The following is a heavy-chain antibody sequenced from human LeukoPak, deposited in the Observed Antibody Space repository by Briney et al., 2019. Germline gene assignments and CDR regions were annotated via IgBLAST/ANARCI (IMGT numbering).Heavy chain of an antibody. CDR2: IHHSDFDP. J-gene: IGHJ4*02. CDR3: ATGWRGTYYDPAHY. CDR1: GYSLTTYW. V-gene: IGHV5-51*01. Sequence: GESLKIFRKGSGYSLTTYWIGWVRPMSGKGLEWVAMIHHSDFDPRYSPSFQGQVTISPDKSINTAYLQWSSLKASDGAMYYCATGWRGTYYDPAHYWGQGTLVTVSS. D-gene: IGHD3-22*01.